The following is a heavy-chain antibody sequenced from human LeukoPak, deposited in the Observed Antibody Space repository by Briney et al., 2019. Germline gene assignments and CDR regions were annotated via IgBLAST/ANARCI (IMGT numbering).Heavy chain of an antibody. J-gene: IGHJ4*02. D-gene: IGHD3-10*01. CDR3: ARGDYYGSGSYVFIESGPLDY. Sequence: SETLSLTCTVSGGSISSSSYYWGWIRQPPGKGLEWIGSIYYSGSTYYNPSLKSRVTISVDTSKNQFSLKLSSVTAADTAVYYCARGDYYGSGSYVFIESGPLDYWGQGTLVTVSS. CDR1: GGSISSSSYY. CDR2: IYYSGST. V-gene: IGHV4-39*07.